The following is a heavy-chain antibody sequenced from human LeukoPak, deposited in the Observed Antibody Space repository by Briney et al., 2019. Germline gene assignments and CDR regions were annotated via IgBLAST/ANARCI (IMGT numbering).Heavy chain of an antibody. CDR2: IYYSGST. CDR1: GGSISSGDYY. Sequence: SETLSLTCTVSGGSISSGDYYWSWIRQPPGKGLEWIGYIYYSGSTYYNPSLKSRITISVDTSKNQFSLKLSSVTAAGTAVYYCARDRWFGEPSLDYWGQGTLVTVSS. D-gene: IGHD3-10*01. J-gene: IGHJ4*02. CDR3: ARDRWFGEPSLDY. V-gene: IGHV4-30-4*01.